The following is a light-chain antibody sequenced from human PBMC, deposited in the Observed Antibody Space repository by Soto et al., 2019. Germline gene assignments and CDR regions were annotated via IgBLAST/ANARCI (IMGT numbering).Light chain of an antibody. J-gene: IGKJ1*01. CDR1: QKIGTS. V-gene: IGKV1-39*01. Sequence: DIQMTQSPSSLSASVGDRVTITCRASQKIGTSLDWYQQKSGQAPKLLIYAASSLQSGVPSRFSGSGSGTDFTLTISSLQPEDFATYYCQQSYSTPRTFGQGTKVDIK. CDR3: QQSYSTPRT. CDR2: AAS.